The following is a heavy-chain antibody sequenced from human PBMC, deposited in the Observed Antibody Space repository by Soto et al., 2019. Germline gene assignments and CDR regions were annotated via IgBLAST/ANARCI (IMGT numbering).Heavy chain of an antibody. J-gene: IGHJ4*02. CDR1: GFTFSSYA. V-gene: IGHV3-23*01. CDR2: ISGNGGST. Sequence: PGGSMRLSCAASGFTFSSYAMSWVRQAPGKGLEWVSAISGNGGSTYYADSVKGRFTISRDNSKNTLYLQMNSLRAEDTAVYYCAKDHYSGSYWVFDYWGQGTLVTVSS. CDR3: AKDHYSGSYWVFDY. D-gene: IGHD1-26*01.